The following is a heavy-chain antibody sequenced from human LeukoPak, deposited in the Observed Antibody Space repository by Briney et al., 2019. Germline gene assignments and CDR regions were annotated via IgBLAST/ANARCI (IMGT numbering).Heavy chain of an antibody. CDR3: AREAYIAAAGTGDSPVYYMDV. Sequence: SETLSLTCTVSGYSISTGYYWGWIRQPPGKGLEWIGSIYHSGSTYYNPSLKSRVTISVDTSKNQFSLKLSSVTAADTAVYYCAREAYIAAAGTGDSPVYYMDVWGKGTTVTVSS. CDR2: IYHSGST. D-gene: IGHD6-13*01. J-gene: IGHJ6*03. V-gene: IGHV4-38-2*02. CDR1: GYSISTGYY.